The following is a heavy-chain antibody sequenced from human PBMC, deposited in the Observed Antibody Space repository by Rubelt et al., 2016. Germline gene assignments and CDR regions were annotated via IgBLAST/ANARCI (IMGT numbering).Heavy chain of an antibody. J-gene: IGHJ4*02. D-gene: IGHD3-22*01. CDR3: ARGYYDSSGHLDY. V-gene: IGHV3-23*01. CDR2: ISGSGGST. Sequence: LSCAASGFTVSSNYMSWVRQAPGKGLEWVSAISGSGGSTYYADSVKGRFTISRDNSKNTLYLQMNSLRAEDTAVYYCARGYYDSSGHLDYWGQGTLVTVSS. CDR1: GFTVSSNY.